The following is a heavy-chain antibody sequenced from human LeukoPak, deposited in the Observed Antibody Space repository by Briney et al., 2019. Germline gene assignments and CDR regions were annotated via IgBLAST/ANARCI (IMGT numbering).Heavy chain of an antibody. CDR3: AREGSVAGTRYYCYYYMDV. CDR2: TYYRFKWYN. D-gene: IGHD6-19*01. V-gene: IGHV6-1*01. Sequence: SQTLSLTCAISGDSVSSNSAAWNWIRQSPSRGLEWLGRTYYRFKWYNDYAVSVKSRITINPDTSKNQFSLQLNSVTPEDTAVYYCAREGSVAGTRYYCYYYMDVWGKGTTVTVSS. J-gene: IGHJ6*03. CDR1: GDSVSSNSAA.